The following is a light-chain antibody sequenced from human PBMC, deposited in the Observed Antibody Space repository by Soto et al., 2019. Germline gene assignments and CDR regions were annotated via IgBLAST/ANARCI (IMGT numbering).Light chain of an antibody. CDR3: GTWDSSLSAGV. V-gene: IGLV1-51*02. J-gene: IGLJ3*02. CDR1: SSNIGNNY. CDR2: ENN. Sequence: QSVLTQPPSVSAAPGQKVTISCSGSSSNIGNNYVSWYQQLPGTAPKLLIYENNKRPSVIPDRFSGSKSGTSATLGITGLQTGDEADYYCGTWDSSLSAGVFGGGTKPTVL.